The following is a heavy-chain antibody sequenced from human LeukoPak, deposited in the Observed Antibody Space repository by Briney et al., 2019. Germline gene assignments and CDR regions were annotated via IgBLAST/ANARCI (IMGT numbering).Heavy chain of an antibody. CDR3: ARRITMNRDAFEI. J-gene: IGHJ3*02. CDR2: INPSGGST. V-gene: IGHV1-46*03. CDR1: GYTFTSYY. D-gene: IGHD3-22*01. Sequence: ASVKVSCKASGYTFTSYYMHWLRQAPGQGLEWMGIINPSGGSTSYAQKFQGRVTMTRDTSTSTVYMELRSLRSEDTAVYYCARRITMNRDAFEIWGQGTMVTVSS.